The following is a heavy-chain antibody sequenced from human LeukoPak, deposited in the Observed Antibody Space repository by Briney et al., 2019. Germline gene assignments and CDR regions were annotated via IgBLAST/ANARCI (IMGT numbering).Heavy chain of an antibody. J-gene: IGHJ6*03. V-gene: IGHV4-34*01. Sequence: KTSETLSLTCAVYGGSFSGYYWSWIRQPPGKGLEWIGEINHSGSTNYNPSLKSRVTISVDTSKNQFSLKLSSVTAADTGVYYCARSRQLRFLEWLAPHYYMDVWGKGTTVTVSS. CDR1: GGSFSGYY. CDR3: ARSRQLRFLEWLAPHYYMDV. D-gene: IGHD3-3*01. CDR2: INHSGST.